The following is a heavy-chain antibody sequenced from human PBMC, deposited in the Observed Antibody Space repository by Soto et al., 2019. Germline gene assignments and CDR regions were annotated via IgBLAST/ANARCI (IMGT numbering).Heavy chain of an antibody. CDR2: VNLSGNT. CDR3: ARSPTFYNYVWGNSTY. Sequence: PSETLSLTCAIYGASFSPYHWSWIRQPPGKGLEWIGEVNLSGNTYYNPSFKTRVTMSVDASKNQFSLKMGSLTAADTAIYYCARSPTFYNYVWGNSTYWGQGALVTVSS. J-gene: IGHJ4*02. D-gene: IGHD3-16*01. V-gene: IGHV4-34*01. CDR1: GASFSPYH.